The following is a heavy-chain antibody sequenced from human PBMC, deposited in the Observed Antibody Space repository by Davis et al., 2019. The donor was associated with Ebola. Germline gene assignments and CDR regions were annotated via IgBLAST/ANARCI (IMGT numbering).Heavy chain of an antibody. V-gene: IGHV4-59*12. D-gene: IGHD3-10*01. CDR1: GGSISSYY. Sequence: PSETLSLTCTVSGGSISSYYWSWIRQPPGKGLEWIGYIYYSGSTNYNPSLKSRVTISVDTSKNQFSLKLSSVTAADTAVYYCASHPPPMVRGINWFDPWGQGTLVTVSS. CDR3: ASHPPPMVRGINWFDP. CDR2: IYYSGST. J-gene: IGHJ5*02.